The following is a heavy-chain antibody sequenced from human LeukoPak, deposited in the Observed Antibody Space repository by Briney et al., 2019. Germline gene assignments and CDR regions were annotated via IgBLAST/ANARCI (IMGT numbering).Heavy chain of an antibody. CDR2: INPNSGGT. Sequence: GASVKVSCKASGYTFTGYYMHWVRQAPGQGLEWMGWINPNSGGTNYAQKFQGRVTMTRDTSISTAYMELSRLRSDDTAVYYCARDTPGYYDILTGYYYWGQGTLVTVSS. D-gene: IGHD3-9*01. CDR3: ARDTPGYYDILTGYYY. J-gene: IGHJ4*02. V-gene: IGHV1-2*02. CDR1: GYTFTGYY.